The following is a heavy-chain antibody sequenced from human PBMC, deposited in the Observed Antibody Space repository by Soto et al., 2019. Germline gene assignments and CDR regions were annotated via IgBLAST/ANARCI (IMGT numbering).Heavy chain of an antibody. Sequence: PSETLSLTCTVSGGSISSYYWSWIRQPPGKGLEWIGYIYYSGSTNYNPSLKSRVTISVDTSKNQFSLKLSSVTAADTAVYYCARASTQEPYYYYYYGMDVWGQGTTVTVS. CDR1: GGSISSYY. J-gene: IGHJ6*02. CDR2: IYYSGST. CDR3: ARASTQEPYYYYYYGMDV. V-gene: IGHV4-59*01. D-gene: IGHD2-2*01.